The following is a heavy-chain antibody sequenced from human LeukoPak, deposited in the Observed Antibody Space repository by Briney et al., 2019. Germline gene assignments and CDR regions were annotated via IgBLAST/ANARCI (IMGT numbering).Heavy chain of an antibody. CDR1: GASITTYS. D-gene: IGHD6-19*01. V-gene: IGHV4-4*09. Sequence: SETLSLTCIVSGASITTYSWNWLRQSPGKGLEWIGYYSLGGSGTTSYTSSLKSRVTISRDTSKNQLSLKLTSVTAADTAVYYCARWDDSAWAFGTWGPGTLVTVSS. CDR3: ARWDDSAWAFGT. J-gene: IGHJ5*02. CDR2: YSLGGSGTT.